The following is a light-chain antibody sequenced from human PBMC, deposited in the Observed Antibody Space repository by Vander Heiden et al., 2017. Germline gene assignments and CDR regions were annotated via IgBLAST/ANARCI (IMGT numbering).Light chain of an antibody. Sequence: DIVMTQSPDSLAVSLGERATINCKSSQSVLYSPNNKNYLAWYQQKPGQPPKLLIYWASTRESGVPDRFSGSGSGTDFTLTISSLQAEDVAVYYCQQDYSTPFTFGPGTKVDIK. CDR3: QQDYSTPFT. J-gene: IGKJ3*01. CDR2: WAS. CDR1: QSVLYSPNNKNY. V-gene: IGKV4-1*01.